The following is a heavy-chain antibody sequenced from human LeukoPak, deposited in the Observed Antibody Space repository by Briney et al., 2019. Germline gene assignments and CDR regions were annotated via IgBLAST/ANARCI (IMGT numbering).Heavy chain of an antibody. CDR3: ARDPSSSWYRYYFDY. CDR2: INSDGSST. CDR1: GFTFSSYW. V-gene: IGHV3-74*01. J-gene: IGHJ4*02. Sequence: SGGSPRLSCAASGFTFSSYWMHWVRQAPGKGLVWVSRINSDGSSTSYADSVKGRFTISRDNAKNTLYLQMSSLRAEDTAVYYCARDPSSSWYRYYFDYWGQGTLVTVSS. D-gene: IGHD6-13*01.